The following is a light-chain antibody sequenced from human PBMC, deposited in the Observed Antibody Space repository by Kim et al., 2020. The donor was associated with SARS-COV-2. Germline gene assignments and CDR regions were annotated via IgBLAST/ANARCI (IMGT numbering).Light chain of an antibody. J-gene: IGLJ2*01. V-gene: IGLV2-11*01. CDR2: DDT. CDR3: CSSAGGYTWV. CDR1: SSDVGGYDD. Sequence: QSALTQPRSVSGSPGQSVTFSCTGTSSDVGGYDDVSWFQQHPGTAPKLMIFDDTKRPSGVPDRFSGSKSGNTAFLTISGLQAEDAADYYCCSSAGGYTWVFGGGTQLTVL.